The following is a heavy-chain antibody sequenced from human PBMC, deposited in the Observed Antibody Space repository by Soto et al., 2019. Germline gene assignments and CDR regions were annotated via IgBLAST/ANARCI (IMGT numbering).Heavy chain of an antibody. CDR3: ARIGYYYDSSGYIDY. V-gene: IGHV4-39*07. Sequence: PSETLSLTCSVSGGSISSTDYYWGWIRQPPGKGLEWIGTFYYSGISYYNPSLESRVAMSADTSKNQFSLKLTSVTAADTAVYYCARIGYYYDSSGYIDYWGQGTLVTVSS. CDR2: FYYSGIS. CDR1: GGSISSTDYY. J-gene: IGHJ4*02. D-gene: IGHD3-22*01.